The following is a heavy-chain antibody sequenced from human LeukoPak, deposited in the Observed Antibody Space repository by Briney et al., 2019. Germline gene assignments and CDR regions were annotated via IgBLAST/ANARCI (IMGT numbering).Heavy chain of an antibody. CDR3: TTGVYKWIDLGS. CDR2: IKSKTDGGTT. J-gene: IGHJ4*02. Sequence: GGPLRLSCAASGFTFSNAWMTWVRQAPGKGLEWVGRIKSKTDGGTTDCAAPVKGRFTISRDDSKNTLYLQMNSLKTEDTAVYYCTTGVYKWIDLGSWGQGTLVTVSS. CDR1: GFTFSNAW. D-gene: IGHD1-1*01. V-gene: IGHV3-15*01.